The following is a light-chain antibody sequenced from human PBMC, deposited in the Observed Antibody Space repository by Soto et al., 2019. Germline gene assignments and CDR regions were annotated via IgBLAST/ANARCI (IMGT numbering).Light chain of an antibody. Sequence: DIQMTQSPSTLSASVGDRVTITCRASQSISSWLACYQQKRGKAPKLLIYDASSLESWVPSRFSGSGSGTEFALTIICLQPDDFATYYCQHYNSYSFGPGTKVDIK. CDR3: QHYNSYS. V-gene: IGKV1-5*01. CDR2: DAS. CDR1: QSISSW. J-gene: IGKJ3*01.